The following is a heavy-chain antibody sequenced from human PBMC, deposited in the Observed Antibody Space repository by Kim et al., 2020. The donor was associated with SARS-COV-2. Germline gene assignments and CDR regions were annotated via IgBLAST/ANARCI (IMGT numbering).Heavy chain of an antibody. Sequence: GGSLRLSCAASGFTFRTYAMNWVRQAPGKGLERVSAISGDGGSTYYADSVKGRFTISRDNSKNTLYLQMNSLTAEDTAVYYCAKDGVFGLSIIPVHYYYYVDVWGKGTTVVVS. J-gene: IGHJ6*03. CDR1: GFTFRTYA. CDR2: ISGDGGST. V-gene: IGHV3-23*01. D-gene: IGHD3-3*01. CDR3: AKDGVFGLSIIPVHYYYYVDV.